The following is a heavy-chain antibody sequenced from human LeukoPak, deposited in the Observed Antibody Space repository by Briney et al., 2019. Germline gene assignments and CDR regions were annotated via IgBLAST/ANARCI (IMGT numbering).Heavy chain of an antibody. CDR1: GYSISSGYY. CDR3: ARIQYGLGPYYFDY. CDR2: IYHSGST. J-gene: IGHJ4*02. D-gene: IGHD5-24*01. V-gene: IGHV4-38-2*02. Sequence: SETLSLTCTVSGYSISSGYYWGWIRQPPGKGLEWIGSIYHSGSTYYNPSLKSRVTISVDTSKNQFSLKLSSVTAADTAVYYCARIQYGLGPYYFDYWGQGTLVTVSS.